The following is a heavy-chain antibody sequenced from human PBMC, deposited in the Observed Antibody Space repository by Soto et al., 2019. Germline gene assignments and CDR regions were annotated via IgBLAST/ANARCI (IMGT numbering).Heavy chain of an antibody. CDR2: IYWDDDK. V-gene: IGHV2-5*02. D-gene: IGHD4-4*01. CDR3: VHQDWNNNNYYFDL. J-gene: IGHJ2*01. CDR1: GFSLSTSGVG. Sequence: QITVKESGPKLVKPSQTLTLTCAFSGFSLSTSGVGVGWVRQPPGKAPEWLALIYWDDDKRYRPSLKSRLSITKETSKDQVVFTMTNMDPVDKDTYSCVHQDWNNNNYYFDLWGRGTLVTVSS.